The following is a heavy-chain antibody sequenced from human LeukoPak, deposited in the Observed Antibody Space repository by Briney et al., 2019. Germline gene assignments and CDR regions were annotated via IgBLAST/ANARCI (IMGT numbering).Heavy chain of an antibody. CDR1: GGSISSSSFY. Sequence: ASEPLSLTCTVSGGSISSSSFYWGWIRQPPGKGLEWIGSIYYSGNTYYNPSLKSRVSISVDTSKNQFSLKLSSVTAADTAVYYCARHPGRLFDYWGQGTLVTVPS. J-gene: IGHJ4*02. V-gene: IGHV4-39*01. CDR2: IYYSGNT. CDR3: ARHPGRLFDY.